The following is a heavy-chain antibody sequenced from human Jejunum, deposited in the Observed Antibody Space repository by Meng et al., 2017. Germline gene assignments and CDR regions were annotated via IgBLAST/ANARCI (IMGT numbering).Heavy chain of an antibody. V-gene: IGHV3-30*04. J-gene: IGHJ6*02. D-gene: IGHD2-15*01. CDR2: ISSDGREK. Sequence: GGSLRLSCAASGFTFSNNALHWVRQAPAKGLEWVAVISSDGREKNYADSVKGRFTISRDNSVNTVSLQMTSLRGDDTAVYYCARDWAGGCFYGMDLWGQGTTVTVSS. CDR3: ARDWAGGCFYGMDL. CDR1: GFTFSNNA.